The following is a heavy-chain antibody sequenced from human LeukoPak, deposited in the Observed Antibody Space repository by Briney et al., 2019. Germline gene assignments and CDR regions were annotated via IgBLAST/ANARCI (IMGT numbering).Heavy chain of an antibody. J-gene: IGHJ4*02. CDR1: GFDISDYG. V-gene: IGHV3-30*02. CDR2: LHYDGITV. Sequence: PGGSLRLSCVAAGFDISDYGMHWVRQAPGKGLEWVGFLHYDGITVYFADSVKGRFIISRDNAKNSLYLQMNSLRVEDTAVYYCAVLRGNNYWGQGTLVTVSS. D-gene: IGHD3-10*01. CDR3: AVLRGNNY.